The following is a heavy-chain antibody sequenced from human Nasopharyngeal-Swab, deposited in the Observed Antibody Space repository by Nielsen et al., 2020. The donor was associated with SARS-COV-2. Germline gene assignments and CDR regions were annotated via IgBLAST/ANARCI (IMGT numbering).Heavy chain of an antibody. D-gene: IGHD5-24*01. CDR2: ISYDGSNK. Sequence: WIRQPPGKGLEWVAVISYDGSNKYYADSVKGRFTISRDNSKNTLYLQTNSLRAEDTAVYYCAREGIGGWLQFYYYYMDVWGKGTTVTVSS. V-gene: IGHV3-30*04. J-gene: IGHJ6*03. CDR3: AREGIGGWLQFYYYYMDV.